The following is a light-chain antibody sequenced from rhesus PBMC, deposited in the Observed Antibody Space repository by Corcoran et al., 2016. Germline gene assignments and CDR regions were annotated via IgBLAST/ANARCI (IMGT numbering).Light chain of an antibody. V-gene: IGKV1-69*01. J-gene: IGKJ1*01. CDR1: QGISNW. Sequence: DIQMTQSPSSLSASVGDRVTITCRASQGISNWLAWYQQKPGKDPKLLIYRASKLETGVPLRFRGSGSRKDFTLTISGLQPEDIATYYCQQHDNSPWTFGQGTKVEIK. CDR3: QQHDNSPWT. CDR2: RAS.